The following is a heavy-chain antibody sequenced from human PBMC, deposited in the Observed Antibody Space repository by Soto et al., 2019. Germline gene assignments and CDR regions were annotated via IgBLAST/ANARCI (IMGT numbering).Heavy chain of an antibody. CDR1: GFTFSSYS. CDR2: ISSSSSYI. V-gene: IGHV3-21*01. D-gene: IGHD3-9*01. Sequence: GGSLRLSCAASGFTFSSYSMNWVRQAPGKGLEWVSSISSSSSYIYYADSVKGRFTISRDNAKNSLYLQMNSLRAEDTALYYCAREKPADDYDILTGYPDYWGQGTLVTVSS. CDR3: AREKPADDYDILTGYPDY. J-gene: IGHJ4*02.